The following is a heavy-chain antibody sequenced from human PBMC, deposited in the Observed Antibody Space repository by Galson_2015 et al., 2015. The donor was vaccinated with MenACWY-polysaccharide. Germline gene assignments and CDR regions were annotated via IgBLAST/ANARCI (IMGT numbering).Heavy chain of an antibody. CDR2: TYYRSKWYN. D-gene: IGHD1-26*01. Sequence: CAISGDSVSSNSAAWNWIRQPPSRGLEWLGRTYYRSKWYNDYAVSMKSRIIIDPDTSKNQFSLQLNSVTPEDTAVYYCARGTGGYDYWGQGTLVTVSS. CDR1: GDSVSSNSAA. V-gene: IGHV6-1*01. J-gene: IGHJ4*02. CDR3: ARGTGGYDY.